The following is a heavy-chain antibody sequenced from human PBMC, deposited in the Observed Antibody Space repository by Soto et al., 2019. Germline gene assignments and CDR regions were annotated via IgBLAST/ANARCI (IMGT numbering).Heavy chain of an antibody. V-gene: IGHV5-10-1*01. J-gene: IGHJ6*02. CDR2: IDPSDSYT. D-gene: IGHD3-3*01. CDR3: ARHNDFWSGTVPSAYGMDV. Sequence: PXESLKICFKGFGYSFTSYWLSWVRQIPGKGLEWMGRIDPSDSYTNYSPSFQGHVTISADKSISTAYLQWSSLKASDTAMYYCARHNDFWSGTVPSAYGMDVWGQGATVTVSS. CDR1: GYSFTSYW.